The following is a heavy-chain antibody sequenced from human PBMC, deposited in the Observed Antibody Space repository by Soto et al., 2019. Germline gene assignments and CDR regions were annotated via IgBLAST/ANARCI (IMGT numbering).Heavy chain of an antibody. Sequence: LGESLKISCKGSGYSFTSYWIGWVRQMPGKGLEWMGIIYPGDSDTRYSPSFQGQVTISADKSISTAYLQWSSLKASDTAMYYCARHAYGYCSGGSCRNYYYYYGMDVWGQGTTVTISS. J-gene: IGHJ6*02. CDR3: ARHAYGYCSGGSCRNYYYYYGMDV. V-gene: IGHV5-51*01. CDR2: IYPGDSDT. CDR1: GYSFTSYW. D-gene: IGHD2-15*01.